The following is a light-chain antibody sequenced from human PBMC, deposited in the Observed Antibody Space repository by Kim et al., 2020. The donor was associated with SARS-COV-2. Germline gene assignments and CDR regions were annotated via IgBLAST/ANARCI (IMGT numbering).Light chain of an antibody. CDR1: KLGDKY. V-gene: IGLV3-1*01. CDR2: QDN. CDR3: QAWDSSTGV. Sequence: SYELTQPPSVFVSPRQTASITCSGDKLGDKYISWYQQKPGQSPVLDIYQDNKRPSGIPERFSGSNSGHTATLTISGTQAMDEADYYCQAWDSSTGVFGTG. J-gene: IGLJ1*01.